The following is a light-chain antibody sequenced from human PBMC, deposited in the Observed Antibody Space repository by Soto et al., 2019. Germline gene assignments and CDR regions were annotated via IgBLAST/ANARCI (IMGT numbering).Light chain of an antibody. CDR2: EVT. V-gene: IGLV2-14*01. CDR1: SSDVGDYPY. Sequence: QSALTQPASVSGSPGQSSTISCTGTSSDVGDYPYVSWYQQHPGKVPKLIIYEVTKRPSGVTSRFSGSKSENTASLTISGLQAEDEADYYCSSYSATNTLVFGSGTKVTVL. CDR3: SSYSATNTLV. J-gene: IGLJ1*01.